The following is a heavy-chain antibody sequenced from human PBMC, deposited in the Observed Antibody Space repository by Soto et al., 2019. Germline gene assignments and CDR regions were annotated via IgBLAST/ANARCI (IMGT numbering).Heavy chain of an antibody. Sequence: QVQLQESGPGLVKPSQTLSLTCTVSGGSISSGGYYWSWIRQHPGKGLEWIGYIYYSGSTYYNPSLKSRVTISVDTSKHQFSLKLSSVTAADTPVYYCARDRIVVVPAAIDYYYYGMDVWGQGTTVTVSS. CDR1: GGSISSGGYY. CDR2: IYYSGST. V-gene: IGHV4-31*03. D-gene: IGHD2-2*01. J-gene: IGHJ6*02. CDR3: ARDRIVVVPAAIDYYYYGMDV.